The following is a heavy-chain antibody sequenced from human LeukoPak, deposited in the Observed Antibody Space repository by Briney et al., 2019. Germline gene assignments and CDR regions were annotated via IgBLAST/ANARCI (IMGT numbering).Heavy chain of an antibody. J-gene: IGHJ5*02. CDR1: GGSISGYS. CDR3: ARDNPAGP. D-gene: IGHD3-10*01. V-gene: IGHV4-4*07. CDR2: VYTSGNT. Sequence: SETLSLTCTVSGGSISGYSWSWIRQSAGKGLEWIGRVYTSGNTNYNPSFKSRVAMSIETSKKQFSLKLRSVTAADTAVYYCARDNPAGPWGQGTLVTVSS.